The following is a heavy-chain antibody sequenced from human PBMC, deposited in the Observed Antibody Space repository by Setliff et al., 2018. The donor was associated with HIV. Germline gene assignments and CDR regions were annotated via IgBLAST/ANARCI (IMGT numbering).Heavy chain of an antibody. D-gene: IGHD6-19*01. V-gene: IGHV3-30*09. CDR1: GFTFSGYA. Sequence: HPGGSLRLSCAASGFTFSGYAVHWVRQAPGKGLEWVSVISFDGTNKYYVESVKGRFAISRDNSKNTLYLQMNNLRPEDTAVYYCATDQQWLAQGWGGPHYWGQGTLVTVSS. J-gene: IGHJ4*02. CDR3: ATDQQWLAQGWGGPHY. CDR2: ISFDGTNK.